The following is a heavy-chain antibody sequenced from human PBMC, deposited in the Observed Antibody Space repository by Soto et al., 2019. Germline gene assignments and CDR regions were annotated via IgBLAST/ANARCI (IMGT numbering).Heavy chain of an antibody. CDR1: GFSFSSYA. D-gene: IGHD3-10*01. Sequence: EVQLLESGGGLVEPGGSLRLSCTASGFSFSSYAMTWVRQAPGKGLEWVSSTTDDGGRTFYADSVKGRFTISRDNSNNRLYLNMNSLRDEDTALYCCAKGGGFGTGAYYNVAYWGQGTLVTVSS. CDR3: AKGGGFGTGAYYNVAY. V-gene: IGHV3-23*01. J-gene: IGHJ4*02. CDR2: TTDDGGRT.